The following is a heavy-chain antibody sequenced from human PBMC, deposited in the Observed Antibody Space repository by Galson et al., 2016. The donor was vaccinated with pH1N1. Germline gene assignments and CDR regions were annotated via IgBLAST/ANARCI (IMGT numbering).Heavy chain of an antibody. Sequence: SLRLSCAASGFTFSSYWMSWVRQAPGKGLEWVANIKQDGSEKYYVDSVKGRFTISRDNAKKSLYLQMNSLGAEDTALYYCAKDSDYYGSGPLGYWGQGTLVTVSS. CDR3: AKDSDYYGSGPLGY. D-gene: IGHD3-10*01. J-gene: IGHJ4*02. CDR2: IKQDGSEK. V-gene: IGHV3-7*03. CDR1: GFTFSSYW.